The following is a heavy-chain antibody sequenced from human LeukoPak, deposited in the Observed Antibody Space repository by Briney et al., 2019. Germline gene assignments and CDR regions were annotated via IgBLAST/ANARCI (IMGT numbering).Heavy chain of an antibody. CDR3: ARASTTVPNLLDY. CDR2: IWYDGRNK. Sequence: GGSLRLSCAASGFTFSSYGMHWVRQAPGKGLEWVAVIWYDGRNKNYADSVKGRFTISRDNSKNTLFLQMNSPRADDTAVYYCARASTTVPNLLDYWGQGTLVTVSS. D-gene: IGHD4-17*01. J-gene: IGHJ4*02. V-gene: IGHV3-33*01. CDR1: GFTFSSYG.